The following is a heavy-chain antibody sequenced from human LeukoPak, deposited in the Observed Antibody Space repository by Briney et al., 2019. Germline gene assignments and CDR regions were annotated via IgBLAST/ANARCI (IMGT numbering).Heavy chain of an antibody. V-gene: IGHV3-66*04. CDR2: IYSGGST. Sequence: QSGGSLRLSCAASGFTVSTNCMRWVRQAPGKGLEWVSVIYSGGSTYYAECVEGRFTLYRNKSKHTLYLQMNCLRGEGPGVSYCTRPVYCSLGDSWGRGTPVTVSS. J-gene: IGHJ4*02. D-gene: IGHD2-15*01. CDR1: GFTVSTNC. CDR3: TRPVYCSLGDS.